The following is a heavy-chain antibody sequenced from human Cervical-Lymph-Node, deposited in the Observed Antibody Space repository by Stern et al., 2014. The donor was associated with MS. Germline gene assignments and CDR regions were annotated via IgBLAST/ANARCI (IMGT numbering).Heavy chain of an antibody. D-gene: IGHD2-15*01. V-gene: IGHV1-18*01. Sequence: VQLVESGAEVKKPGASVKVSCKASGYTFSSYGFSWVRQAPGQGLEWMGWISVYNGDTSYAEKIQGRVTMTTDTSTSTAYMELRSLRSDDTAVYFCARETPNCSGGTCYPRIDYWGQGTLVTVS. J-gene: IGHJ4*02. CDR3: ARETPNCSGGTCYPRIDY. CDR2: ISVYNGDT. CDR1: GYTFSSYG.